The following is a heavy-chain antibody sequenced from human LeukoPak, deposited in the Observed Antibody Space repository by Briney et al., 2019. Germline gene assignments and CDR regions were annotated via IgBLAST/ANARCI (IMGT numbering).Heavy chain of an antibody. CDR2: ISWNSGSI. CDR3: AKVGEVDYYFDY. V-gene: IGHV3-9*01. CDR1: GFTFDDYA. D-gene: IGHD3-10*01. J-gene: IGHJ4*02. Sequence: GGSLRLSCAASGFTFDDYAMHWVRQAPGKGLEWVSGISWNSGSIGYADSVKGRFTISGDNAKNSLYLQMNSLRAEDTALYYCAKVGEVDYYFDYWGQGTLVTVSS.